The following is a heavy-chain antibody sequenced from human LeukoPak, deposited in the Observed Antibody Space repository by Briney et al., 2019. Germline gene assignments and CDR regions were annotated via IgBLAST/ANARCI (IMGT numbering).Heavy chain of an antibody. J-gene: IGHJ4*02. D-gene: IGHD2-2*01. CDR2: ISCCGGST. CDR3: ARVGIVVKARDY. CDR1: GVTFSSYS. V-gene: IGHV3-23*01. Sequence: PGWSLRLFCGASGVTFSSYSMRWFRQAPGRGLVEVSAISCCGGSTYYADSVKRRFTISRDNSKNTLYLQMNSLRAEDTAVYYCARVGIVVKARDYWGQGTLVTVSS.